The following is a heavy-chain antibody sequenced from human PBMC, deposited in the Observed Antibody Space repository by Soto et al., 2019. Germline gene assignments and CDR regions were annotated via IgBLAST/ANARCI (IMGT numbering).Heavy chain of an antibody. D-gene: IGHD2-21*02. V-gene: IGHV3-33*01. CDR1: GFTFSSYG. CDR2: IWYDGSNK. CDR3: AVGEAYCGGDCPLDY. J-gene: IGHJ4*02. Sequence: QPGGSLRLSCAASGFTFSSYGMHWVRQAQGKGLEWVVVIWYDGSNKYYADSVKGRFTISRDNSKNTLYLQMNSLRAEDTAVYYCAVGEAYCGGDCPLDYWGQGT.